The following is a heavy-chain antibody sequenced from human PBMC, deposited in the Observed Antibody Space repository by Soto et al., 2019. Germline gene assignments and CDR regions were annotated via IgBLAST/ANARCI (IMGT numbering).Heavy chain of an antibody. J-gene: IGHJ5*02. CDR3: GRDLPSNANCIDP. CDR1: GDYINVGDYY. V-gene: IGHV4-30-4*01. D-gene: IGHD2-2*01. Sequence: QVQLQESGPGLVKPSQTLSLTCSVSGDYINVGDYYWTWLRQRPGKGLELMGYIYYTGKTYYNPSHESRLTMSVDRSKNQFSLRLTSVTAADTAVYFCGRDLPSNANCIDPWGQGTLVTVSS. CDR2: IYYTGKT.